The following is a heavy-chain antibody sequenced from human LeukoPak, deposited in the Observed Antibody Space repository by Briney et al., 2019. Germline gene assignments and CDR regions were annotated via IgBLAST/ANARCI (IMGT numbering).Heavy chain of an antibody. CDR3: AREDDIVVVPAAAEGGGWFDP. CDR1: GFTFSSYA. Sequence: PGGSLRLSCAASGFTFSSYAMHWVRQAPGKGLEWVAVISYDGSNKYYADSVKGRFTISRDNSKNTLYLQMNSLRAEDTAVYYCAREDDIVVVPAAAEGGGWFDPWGQGTLVTVSS. J-gene: IGHJ5*02. V-gene: IGHV3-30-3*01. CDR2: ISYDGSNK. D-gene: IGHD2-2*01.